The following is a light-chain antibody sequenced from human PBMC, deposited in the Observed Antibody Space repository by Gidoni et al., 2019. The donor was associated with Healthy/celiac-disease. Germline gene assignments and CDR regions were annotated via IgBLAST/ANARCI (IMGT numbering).Light chain of an antibody. CDR3: QSADSSGTFVV. Sequence: SYELTPPPSVSVSPGQTARITCSGDALQQQYAYWYQQKPGQAPVLVIYTDSERPSGIPERFSGSSSETTVTLTISGVQAEDEADYYCQSADSSGTFVVFGGGTKLTVL. V-gene: IGLV3-25*03. CDR2: TDS. J-gene: IGLJ2*01. CDR1: ALQQQY.